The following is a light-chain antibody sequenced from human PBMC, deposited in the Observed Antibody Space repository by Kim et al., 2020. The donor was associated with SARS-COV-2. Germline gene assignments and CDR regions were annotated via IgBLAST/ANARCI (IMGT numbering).Light chain of an antibody. CDR3: LLSYSDSRV. CDR2: DTG. Sequence: PGATVPRTAASRTAPLTTGLFPYCFQQKPAQAPRTLLYDTGTRHSWTPARFSASLLGGKAALTLSAAQPEDEADYYCLLSYSDSRVFGGGTKLTVL. J-gene: IGLJ2*01. CDR1: TAPLTTGLF. V-gene: IGLV7-46*01.